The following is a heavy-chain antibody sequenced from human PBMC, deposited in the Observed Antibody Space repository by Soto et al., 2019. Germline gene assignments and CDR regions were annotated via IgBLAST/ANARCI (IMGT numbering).Heavy chain of an antibody. Sequence: GRSLRLSCAASGFTFSSYAMSWVRQAPGKGLEWVSAISGSGGSTYYADSVKGRFTISRDNSKNTLYLQMNSLRAEDTAVYYCVLDTAMAPADYWGQGTLVTVSS. D-gene: IGHD5-18*01. CDR2: ISGSGGST. V-gene: IGHV3-23*01. CDR3: VLDTAMAPADY. J-gene: IGHJ4*02. CDR1: GFTFSSYA.